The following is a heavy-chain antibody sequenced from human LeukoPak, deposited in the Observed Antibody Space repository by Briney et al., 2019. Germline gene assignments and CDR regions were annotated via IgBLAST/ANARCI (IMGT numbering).Heavy chain of an antibody. D-gene: IGHD3-10*01. CDR2: IKRDGNEK. V-gene: IGHV3-7*01. CDR3: AKEGAYPIITYDS. Sequence: GGPLRLSCAASGFTFSSYWMNWVRQAPGKGLEWVANIKRDGNEKNYVDSVKGRFSISRDNAKNSLYLQMDSLRAEDTAVYYCAKEGAYPIITYDSWGQGALVTVSS. CDR1: GFTFSSYW. J-gene: IGHJ5*01.